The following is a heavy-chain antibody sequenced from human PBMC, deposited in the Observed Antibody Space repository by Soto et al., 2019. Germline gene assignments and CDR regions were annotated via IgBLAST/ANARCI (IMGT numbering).Heavy chain of an antibody. CDR2: TYYRSKWYN. J-gene: IGHJ5*01. V-gene: IGHV6-1*01. CDR3: ARLIGNSWLDS. Sequence: PSQTLSLTCAISGDSVSTNSATWDWIRQPPSRGLEWLGRTYYRSKWYNDYAVSVKGRITINPDTSNTQLSLQLNSVTPDDTAVYYCARLIGNSWLDSWGQGTLVTVSS. D-gene: IGHD2-8*01. CDR1: GDSVSTNSAT.